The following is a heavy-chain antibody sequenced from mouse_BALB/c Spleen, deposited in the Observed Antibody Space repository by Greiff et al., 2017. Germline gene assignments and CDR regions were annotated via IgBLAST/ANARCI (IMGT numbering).Heavy chain of an antibody. V-gene: IGHV6-6*02. J-gene: IGHJ2*01. D-gene: IGHD2-4*01. CDR3: TKTTMITRGFDY. Sequence: EVKLMESGGGLVQPGGSMKLSCVASGFTFSNYWMNWVRQSPEKGLEWVAEIRLKSNNYATHYAESVKGRFTISRDDSKSSVYLQMNNLRAEDTGIDYCTKTTMITRGFDYWGQGTTLTVSS. CDR2: IRLKSNNYAT. CDR1: GFTFSNYW.